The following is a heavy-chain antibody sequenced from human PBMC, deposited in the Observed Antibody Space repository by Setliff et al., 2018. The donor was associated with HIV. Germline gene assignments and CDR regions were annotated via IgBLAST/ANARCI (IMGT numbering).Heavy chain of an antibody. Sequence: SETLSLTCTVSGGSINNYYWSWIRQPPGKGLEWIGYIHSSGPSIYSPSLESRVSMSVDTSKSQFSLKLSSVTAADTAVYYCARHDADTAGPFFLHWGQGTLVTVSS. CDR2: IHSSGPS. D-gene: IGHD6-19*01. V-gene: IGHV4-4*09. J-gene: IGHJ1*01. CDR3: ARHDADTAGPFFLH. CDR1: GGSINNYY.